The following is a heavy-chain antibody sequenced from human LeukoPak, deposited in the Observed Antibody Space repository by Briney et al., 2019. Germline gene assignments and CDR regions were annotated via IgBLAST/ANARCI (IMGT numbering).Heavy chain of an antibody. CDR1: GGSISSYY. Sequence: PSETLSLTCTVSGGSISSYYWSWIRQPAGKGLEWIGRIYTSGSTNYNPSLKSRVTMSVDTSKNQFSLKLSSVTAADTAVYYCARGALMVFGGNYYYYMDVWGKGPRSPSP. J-gene: IGHJ6*03. CDR2: IYTSGST. CDR3: ARGALMVFGGNYYYYMDV. D-gene: IGHD2-8*01. V-gene: IGHV4-4*07.